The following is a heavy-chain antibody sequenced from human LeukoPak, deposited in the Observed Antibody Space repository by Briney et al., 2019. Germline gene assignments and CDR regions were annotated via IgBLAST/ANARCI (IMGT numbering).Heavy chain of an antibody. CDR2: MNPNSGNT. V-gene: IGHV1-8*01. CDR1: GYTFTSYD. Sequence: GASVKVSCKASGYTFTSYDINWVRRATGQGLEWMGWMNPNSGNTGYAQKFQGRVTMTRNTSISTAYMELSSLRSEDTAVYYCARGRLGDFWSGHSFTSYYGMDVWGQGTTVTVSS. CDR3: ARGRLGDFWSGHSFTSYYGMDV. J-gene: IGHJ6*02. D-gene: IGHD3-3*01.